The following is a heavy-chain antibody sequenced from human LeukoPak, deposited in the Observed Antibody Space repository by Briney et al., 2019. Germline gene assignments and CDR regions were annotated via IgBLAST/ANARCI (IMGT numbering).Heavy chain of an antibody. CDR1: GGSFSGYY. CDR2: INHSGST. CDR3: ARQGPAAIRYYYYYMDV. J-gene: IGHJ6*03. D-gene: IGHD2-2*02. Sequence: PSETLSLTCAVYGGSFSGYYWSWIRQPPGKGLEWIGEINHSGSTNYNPSLKSRVTISVDTSKNQFSLKLSSVTAADTAVYYCARQGPAAIRYYYYYMDVWGKGTTVTVSS. V-gene: IGHV4-34*01.